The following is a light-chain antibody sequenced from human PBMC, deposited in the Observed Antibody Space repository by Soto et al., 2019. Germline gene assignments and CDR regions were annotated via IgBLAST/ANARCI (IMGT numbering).Light chain of an antibody. CDR3: ATWDDSPRDVV. Sequence: QSVLTQPPSVSEAPRQRVTISCSGSSSNIGNNAVNWYQQLPGTAPKLLIYNTNQRPSGAPDRFSGSKSGTSASLAISGLQSEDEADYYCATWDDSPRDVVFGGGTQLTVL. V-gene: IGLV1-36*01. CDR1: SSNIGNNA. J-gene: IGLJ2*01. CDR2: NTN.